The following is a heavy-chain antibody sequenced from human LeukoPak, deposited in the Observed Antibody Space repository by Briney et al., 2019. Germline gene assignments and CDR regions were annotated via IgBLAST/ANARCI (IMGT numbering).Heavy chain of an antibody. CDR1: GGSISSYY. CDR2: IYYNGST. CDR3: HAAAGTGLDY. J-gene: IGHJ4*02. V-gene: IGHV4-59*08. Sequence: SETLSLTCTVSGGSISSYYWSWIRQPPGKGLEWIGYIYYNGSTNYNPSLKSRVTISVDTSKNQFSLKLSSVTAADTAVYYCHAAAGTGLDYWGQGTLVTVSS. D-gene: IGHD6-13*01.